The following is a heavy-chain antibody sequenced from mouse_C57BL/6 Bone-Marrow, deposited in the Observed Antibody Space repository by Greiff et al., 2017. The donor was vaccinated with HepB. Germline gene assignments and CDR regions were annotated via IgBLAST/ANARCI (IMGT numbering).Heavy chain of an antibody. CDR3: AREGYYGSHAMDY. CDR1: GYAFSSSW. J-gene: IGHJ4*01. Sequence: QVQLQQSGPELVKPGASVKISCKASGYAFSSSWMNWVKQRPGKGLEWIGRIYPGDGDTNYNGKFKGKATLTADKSSSTSYMQLSSLTSEVSAVYFCAREGYYGSHAMDYWGQGTSVTVSS. D-gene: IGHD2-2*01. CDR2: IYPGDGDT. V-gene: IGHV1-82*01.